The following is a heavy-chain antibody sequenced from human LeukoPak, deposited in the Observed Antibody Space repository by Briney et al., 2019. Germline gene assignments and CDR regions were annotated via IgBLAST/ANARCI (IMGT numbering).Heavy chain of an antibody. J-gene: IGHJ4*02. D-gene: IGHD2-15*01. CDR3: AKDRSSGGSCSNY. CDR2: ISGSGGAT. Sequence: GGSLRLSCAASGFTFSNYSMTWVRQAPGKGLEWVLGISGSGGATYYADSVKGRFTISRDNSENTVYLQMNSLRVEDTAIYYCAKDRSSGGSCSNYWGRGTQVTVSS. V-gene: IGHV3-23*01. CDR1: GFTFSNYS.